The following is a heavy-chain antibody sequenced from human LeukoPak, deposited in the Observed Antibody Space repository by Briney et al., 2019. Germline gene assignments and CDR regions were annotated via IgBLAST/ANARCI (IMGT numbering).Heavy chain of an antibody. V-gene: IGHV3-30*03. Sequence: GGSLRLSCAASGFTFSSYGMHWVRQAPGKGLEWVAVISYDGSNKYYADSVKGRFTISRDNAKNSLYLQMNSLRAEDTAVYYCARAYDFWSGFHFDYWGQGTLVTVSS. J-gene: IGHJ4*02. CDR3: ARAYDFWSGFHFDY. D-gene: IGHD3-3*01. CDR2: ISYDGSNK. CDR1: GFTFSSYG.